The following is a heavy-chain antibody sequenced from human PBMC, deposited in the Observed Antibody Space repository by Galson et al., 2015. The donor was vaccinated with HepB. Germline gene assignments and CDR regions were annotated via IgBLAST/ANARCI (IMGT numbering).Heavy chain of an antibody. V-gene: IGHV3-23*01. CDR2: IGSRGVTI. CDR1: GFTFSSYA. Sequence: LRLSCAASGFTFSSYAMSWVRQAPGKGLEWVSAIGSRGVTIYYVDSVKGRFTVSRDNSKNTLYLQMNSLRAEDTAVYYCAKRRDGFDIWGQGTMVTVSS. CDR3: AKRRDGFDI. J-gene: IGHJ3*02.